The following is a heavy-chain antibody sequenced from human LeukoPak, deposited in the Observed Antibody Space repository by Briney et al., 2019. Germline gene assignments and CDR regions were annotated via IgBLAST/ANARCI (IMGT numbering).Heavy chain of an antibody. V-gene: IGHV3-48*01. J-gene: IGHJ5*02. D-gene: IGHD2-2*01. CDR1: GFTFSSYS. CDR3: AREQVVVVPAAGFDP. CDR2: ISSSSSTI. Sequence: GGSLRLSCAASGFTFSSYSMNWVRQAPGKGLKWVSYISSSSSTIYYADSVKGRFTISRDNAKNSLYLQMNSLRAADTTVYYCAREQVVVVPAAGFDPWGQGTLVTVSS.